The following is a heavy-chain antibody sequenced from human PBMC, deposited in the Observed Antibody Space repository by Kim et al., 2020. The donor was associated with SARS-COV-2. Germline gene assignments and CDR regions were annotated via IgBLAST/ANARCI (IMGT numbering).Heavy chain of an antibody. CDR1: GFTFSSYA. CDR3: AKVRSSSGWYCDY. CDR2: IYSGGSST. Sequence: GGSLRLSCAASGFTFSSYAMSWVRQAPGKGLEWVSVIYSGGSSTYYADSVKGRFTISRDNSKNTLYLQMNSLRAEDTAIYYCAKVRSSSGWYCDYWGQGTLVTVSS. V-gene: IGHV3-23*03. J-gene: IGHJ4*02. D-gene: IGHD6-19*01.